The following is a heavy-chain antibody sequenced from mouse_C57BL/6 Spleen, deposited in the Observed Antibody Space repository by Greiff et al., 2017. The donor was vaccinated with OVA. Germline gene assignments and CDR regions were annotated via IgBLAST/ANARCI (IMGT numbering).Heavy chain of an antibody. CDR1: GYSFTGYY. CDR3: ARLPGEGFDH. V-gene: IGHV1-42*01. D-gene: IGHD2-13*01. J-gene: IGHJ2*01. CDR2: ITPSTGGT. Sequence: VQLKQSGPELVKPGASVKISCKASGYSFTGYYMNWVKQSPEKSLEWIGEITPSTGGTTSNQKFKAKATLTVDKSSSAAYMQLKSLTSEDSAVYYCARLPGEGFDHWGQGTTLTVSS.